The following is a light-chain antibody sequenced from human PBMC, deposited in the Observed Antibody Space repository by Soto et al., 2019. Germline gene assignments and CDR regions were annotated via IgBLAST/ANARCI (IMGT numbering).Light chain of an antibody. CDR3: QHYNNWPPVIT. Sequence: IVLIQSPSTLSVSRGERATLSCSASQNISNYLIWYQQKPGQAPRLLIYDVSNRATDIPARFSGSGSGTEFTLTISSLQSEDFAVYYCQHYNNWPPVITFGQGTRLEIK. CDR1: QNISNY. CDR2: DVS. V-gene: IGKV3D-15*01. J-gene: IGKJ5*01.